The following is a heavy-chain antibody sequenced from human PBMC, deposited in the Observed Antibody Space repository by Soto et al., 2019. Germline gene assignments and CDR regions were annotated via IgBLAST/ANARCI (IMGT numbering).Heavy chain of an antibody. CDR1: GSTFSSYA. CDR2: IWYDGSNE. J-gene: IGHJ4*02. Sequence: QVQLVESGGGVVQPGRSLRLSCAASGSTFSSYAMHWVRQAPGKGLEWVAVIWYDGSNEDYVDSVKGRFTISRDNSKNTLFLQMNSLRVEDTAVYYCAREETGTFDRWGQGTLVTVSS. CDR3: AREETGTFDR. D-gene: IGHD1-1*01. V-gene: IGHV3-33*01.